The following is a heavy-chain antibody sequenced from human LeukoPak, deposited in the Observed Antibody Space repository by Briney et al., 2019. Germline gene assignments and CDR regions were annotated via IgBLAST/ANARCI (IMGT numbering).Heavy chain of an antibody. D-gene: IGHD6-19*01. CDR1: GYTFTGNY. Sequence: GASVKVSCKASGYTFTGNYVHWVRQAPGQGLEWMGGIIPIFGTANYAQKFQGRVTITADKSTSTTYMELSSLRSEDTAVYYCARQVVRIAVAGTMDVWGKGTTVTISS. CDR2: IIPIFGTA. CDR3: ARQVVRIAVAGTMDV. V-gene: IGHV1-69*06. J-gene: IGHJ6*03.